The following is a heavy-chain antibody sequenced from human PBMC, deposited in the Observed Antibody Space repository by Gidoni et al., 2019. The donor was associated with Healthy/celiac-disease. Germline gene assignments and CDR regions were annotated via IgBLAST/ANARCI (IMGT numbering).Heavy chain of an antibody. CDR1: GYSISSGYY. V-gene: IGHV4-38-2*02. Sequence: QVQLQESGPGLVKPSETLSLTCTVSGYSISSGYYWGWIRQPPGKGLEWIGSIYHSGSTYYNPSLKSRVTISVDTSKNQFSLKLSSVTAADTAVYYCARDRKGLYGDEGQSWYFDLWGRGTLVTVSS. CDR2: IYHSGST. J-gene: IGHJ2*01. D-gene: IGHD4-17*01. CDR3: ARDRKGLYGDEGQSWYFDL.